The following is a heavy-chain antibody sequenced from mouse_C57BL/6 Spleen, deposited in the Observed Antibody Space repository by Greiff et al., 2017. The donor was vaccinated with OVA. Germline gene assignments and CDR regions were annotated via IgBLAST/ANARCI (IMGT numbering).Heavy chain of an antibody. D-gene: IGHD2-5*01. CDR3: ARGDYSNLAGYGFAY. V-gene: IGHV3-6*01. Sequence: EVKLQESGPGLVKPSQSLSLTCSVTGYSITSGYYWNWIRQFPGNKLEWMGYISYDGSNNYNPSLKNRISITRDTSKNQFFLKLNSVTTEDTATYYCARGDYSNLAGYGFAYWGQGTLVTVSA. J-gene: IGHJ3*01. CDR1: GYSITSGYY. CDR2: ISYDGSN.